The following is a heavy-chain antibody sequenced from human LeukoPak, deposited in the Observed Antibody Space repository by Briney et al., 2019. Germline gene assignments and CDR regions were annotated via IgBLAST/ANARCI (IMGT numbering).Heavy chain of an antibody. J-gene: IGHJ4*02. V-gene: IGHV3-30-3*01. CDR1: GFTFSSYA. CDR3: ANHLACGSTSCPPFDY. Sequence: GGSLRLSCAASGFTFSSYAMHWVRQAPGKGLEWVAVISYDGSNKYYADSVKGRFTISRDNAKNSLYLQMNSLRAEDTAVYYCANHLACGSTSCPPFDYWGQGTLVTVSS. D-gene: IGHD2-2*01. CDR2: ISYDGSNK.